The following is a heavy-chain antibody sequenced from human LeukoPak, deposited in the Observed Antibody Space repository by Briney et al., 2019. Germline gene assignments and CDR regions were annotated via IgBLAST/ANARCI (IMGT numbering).Heavy chain of an antibody. CDR2: ISSSTTTI. CDR3: AEWYILIGEFDY. CDR1: GFAFNTYS. V-gene: IGHV3-48*02. J-gene: IGHJ4*02. D-gene: IGHD3-9*01. Sequence: GGSLRLSCAASGFAFNTYSMNWVRQAPGKGLEWVSSISSSTTTIYYADSVRGRFTISRDNAKNSLYLQMNSLRDEDTAVYYCAEWYILIGEFDYWGQGTLVTVSS.